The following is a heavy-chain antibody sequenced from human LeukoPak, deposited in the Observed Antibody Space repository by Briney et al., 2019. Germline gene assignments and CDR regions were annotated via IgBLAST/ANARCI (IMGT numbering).Heavy chain of an antibody. V-gene: IGHV1-2*02. CDR2: INPNSGGT. D-gene: IGHD1-26*01. Sequence: ASVKVSCKASGYTFTGYYMHWVRQAPGQGLEWMGWINPNSGGTNYAQKFQGRVTVTRDTSISTAYMELSRLRSDDTAVYYCATENVVGATGPGHLGQGTLVTVSS. CDR1: GYTFTGYY. CDR3: ATENVVGATGPGH. J-gene: IGHJ4*02.